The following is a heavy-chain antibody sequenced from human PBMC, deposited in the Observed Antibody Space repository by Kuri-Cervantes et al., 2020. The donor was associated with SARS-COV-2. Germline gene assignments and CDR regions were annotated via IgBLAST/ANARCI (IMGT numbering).Heavy chain of an antibody. J-gene: IGHJ3*02. CDR1: GVSVSGGTYC. CDR2: LDTSGST. Sequence: SETLSLTCAVSGVSVSGGTYCWSWIRQPAGKGLEWIGHLDTSGSTTYNPSLKSRVTISIDTSKNQFSLKLSSVTAADTAVYYCARGPWDSIAARRFGAFDIWGQGTMVTVSS. V-gene: IGHV4-61*09. CDR3: ARGPWDSIAARRFGAFDI. D-gene: IGHD6-6*01.